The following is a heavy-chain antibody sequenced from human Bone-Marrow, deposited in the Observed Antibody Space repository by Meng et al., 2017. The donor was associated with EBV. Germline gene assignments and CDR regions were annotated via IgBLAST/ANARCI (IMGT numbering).Heavy chain of an antibody. Sequence: VQLVQSGAEVRKPGSSVRVSCQASGGTLNNFALNWVRQAPGEGLEWMGGIIPVLGATNYADKGQGRRKRSADEATNTPDRKQSKNNPADTALYYCARDDGDTMTNPYFDYWGQGTLVTVSS. J-gene: IGHJ4*02. D-gene: IGHD2-21*01. V-gene: IGHV1-69*01. CDR2: IIPVLGAT. CDR1: GGTLNNFA. CDR3: ARDDGDTMTNPYFDY.